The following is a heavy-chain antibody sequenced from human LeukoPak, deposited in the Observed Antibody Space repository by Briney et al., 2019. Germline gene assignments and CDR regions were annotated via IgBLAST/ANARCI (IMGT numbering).Heavy chain of an antibody. CDR1: GYSISSGYY. V-gene: IGHV4-38-2*02. D-gene: IGHD3-10*01. CDR2: IYHSGST. Sequence: PSETLSLTCTVSGYSISSGYYWGWIRQPPGKGLEWIESIYHSGSTYYNPSLKSRVTISVDTSKNQFSLKLSSVTAADTAVYYCARHHRSTPSGNIAFDIWGQGTMVTVSS. CDR3: ARHHRSTPSGNIAFDI. J-gene: IGHJ3*02.